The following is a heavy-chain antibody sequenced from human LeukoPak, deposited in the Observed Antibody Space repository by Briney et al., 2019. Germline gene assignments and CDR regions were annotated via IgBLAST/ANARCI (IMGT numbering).Heavy chain of an antibody. D-gene: IGHD3-3*01. CDR1: GFTFSSYA. CDR2: ISGSGGST. J-gene: IGHJ6*03. Sequence: GGSLRLSCAASGFTFSSYAMSWVRQAPGKGLEWVSAISGSGGSTYYADSVKGRFTISRDNSKNTLYLQMNSLRAEDTAVYYCAKGNRVLRFLEWSASYMDVWGKGTTVTVSS. V-gene: IGHV3-23*01. CDR3: AKGNRVLRFLEWSASYMDV.